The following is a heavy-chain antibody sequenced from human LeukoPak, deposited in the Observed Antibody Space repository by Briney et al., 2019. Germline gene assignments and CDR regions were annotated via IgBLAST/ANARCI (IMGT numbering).Heavy chain of an antibody. CDR2: IWYDGSNK. V-gene: IGHV3-33*01. Sequence: GRSLRLSCAASGFTFSSYGMHWVRQAPGKGLEWVAVIWYDGSNKYYADSVKGRFTISRDNSKNTLYLQMNSLRAEDTAVYYCARDSLRYCSGGSCNWFDPWGQETLVTVSS. J-gene: IGHJ5*02. CDR1: GFTFSSYG. D-gene: IGHD2-15*01. CDR3: ARDSLRYCSGGSCNWFDP.